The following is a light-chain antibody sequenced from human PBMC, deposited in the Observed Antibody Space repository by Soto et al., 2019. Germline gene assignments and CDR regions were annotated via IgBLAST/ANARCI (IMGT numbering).Light chain of an antibody. Sequence: QSALTQPASVSGSPGQSITISCTVSSSAIGGYNYVSWYQQHPAKAPKLMIYDVTNRPSGVSNRFSGSKSGNTASLTISGLQAEDEADYYCSSYTSSTTRVFGGGTKLTVL. J-gene: IGLJ1*01. V-gene: IGLV2-14*01. CDR3: SSYTSSTTRV. CDR1: SSAIGGYNY. CDR2: DVT.